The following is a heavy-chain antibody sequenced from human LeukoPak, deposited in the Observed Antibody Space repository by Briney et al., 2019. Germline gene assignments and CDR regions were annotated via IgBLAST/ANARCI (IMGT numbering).Heavy chain of an antibody. V-gene: IGHV4-39*01. J-gene: IGHJ5*02. CDR3: ARLGGTTCKVDP. Sequence: PSETLSLTCTVSGGSISSSSYYWGWIRQPPGKGLEWIGSFYYSGGTYYNPSLKSRVTISVDRSKNQFSLKLTSVTAADTAIYYCARLGGTTCKVDPWGQGTLVAVSS. D-gene: IGHD4-11*01. CDR2: FYYSGGT. CDR1: GGSISSSSYY.